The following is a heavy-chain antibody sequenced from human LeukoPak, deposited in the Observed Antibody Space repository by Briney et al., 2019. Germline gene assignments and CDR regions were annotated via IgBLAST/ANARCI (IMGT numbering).Heavy chain of an antibody. CDR1: VDSLTNNH. CDR3: ARHVFSDGSPFDS. J-gene: IGHJ4*02. CDR2: ISYTGST. Sequence: NPSETLSLTCTVSVDSLTNNHWSWLRQPPGKGLEWIGHISYTGSTNYNPSLKTRLTMSLDTSKNHFSLTLTSVTAADTALYYCARHVFSDGSPFDSWGQGSLVTVSS. D-gene: IGHD3-10*01. V-gene: IGHV4-59*08.